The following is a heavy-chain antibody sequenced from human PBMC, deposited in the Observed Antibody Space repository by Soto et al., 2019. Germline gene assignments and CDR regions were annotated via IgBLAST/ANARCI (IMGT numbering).Heavy chain of an antibody. D-gene: IGHD6-13*01. CDR1: GGSFSGYY. J-gene: IGHJ4*02. CDR2: INHSGST. Sequence: SETLSLTCAVYGGSFSGYYWSWIRQPPGKGLEWIGEINHSGSTNYNPSLKSRVTISVDTSKNQFSLKLSSVTAADTAVYYCARGVSGSSPDYWGQGNLVTVSS. CDR3: ARGVSGSSPDY. V-gene: IGHV4-34*01.